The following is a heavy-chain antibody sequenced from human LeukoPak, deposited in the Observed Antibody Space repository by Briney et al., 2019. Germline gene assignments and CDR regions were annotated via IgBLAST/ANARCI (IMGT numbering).Heavy chain of an antibody. CDR1: GGSISSSNW. D-gene: IGHD6-6*01. Sequence: KASETLSLTCAVSGGSISSSNWWSWVRQPPGRGLEWIGEIYHSGSTNYNPSLKSRVTISVDKSKNQFSLKLGSVTAADTAVYYCARLRRRYSSSSGPLWFDPWGQGTLVTVSS. CDR3: ARLRRRYSSSSGPLWFDP. J-gene: IGHJ5*02. V-gene: IGHV4-4*02. CDR2: IYHSGST.